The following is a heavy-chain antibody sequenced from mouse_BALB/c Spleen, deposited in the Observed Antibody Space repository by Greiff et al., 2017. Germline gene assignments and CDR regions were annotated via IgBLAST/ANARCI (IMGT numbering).Heavy chain of an antibody. CDR1: GFTFSSFG. J-gene: IGHJ1*01. V-gene: IGHV5-17*02. D-gene: IGHD1-1*01. CDR2: ISSGSSTI. CDR3: ARSYGSSDWYFDV. Sequence: EVKLMESGGGLVQPGGSRKLSCAASGFTFSSFGMHWVRQAPEKGLEWVAYISSGSSTIYYADTVKGRFTISRDNPKNTLFLQMTSLRSEDTAMYYCARSYGSSDWYFDVWGAGTTVTVSS.